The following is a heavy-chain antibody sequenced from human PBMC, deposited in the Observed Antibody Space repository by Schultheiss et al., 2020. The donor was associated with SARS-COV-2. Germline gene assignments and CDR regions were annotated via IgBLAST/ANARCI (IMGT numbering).Heavy chain of an antibody. D-gene: IGHD5-18*01. CDR2: ISYDGSNK. J-gene: IGHJ4*02. CDR1: GFTFSSYA. Sequence: GGSLRLSCAASGFTFSSYAMHWVRQAPGKGLEWVAVISYDGSNKYYADSVKGRLTISRDNSKNTLYLQMNSLRAEDTAVYYCAKERESRGYSYGPPPRYFDYWGQGTLVTVSS. CDR3: AKERESRGYSYGPPPRYFDY. V-gene: IGHV3-30*07.